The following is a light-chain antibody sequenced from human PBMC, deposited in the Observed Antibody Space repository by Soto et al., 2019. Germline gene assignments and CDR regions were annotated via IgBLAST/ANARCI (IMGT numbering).Light chain of an antibody. Sequence: DIQMPQSPSSLSASVGARVTITFKASQNINNYLNWYQQKPGRAPKLLIYDASNLEAGVPSRFRGSGSGTDFTFTISRLQPEDIATYYCQQYENLPTFGQGTRLEIK. CDR2: DAS. CDR1: QNINNY. CDR3: QQYENLPT. J-gene: IGKJ5*01. V-gene: IGKV1-33*01.